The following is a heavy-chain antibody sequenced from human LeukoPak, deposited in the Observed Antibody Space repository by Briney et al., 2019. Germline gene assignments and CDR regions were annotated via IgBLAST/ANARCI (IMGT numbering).Heavy chain of an antibody. Sequence: GGSLGLSCVGSGFTFSSYTIHWVRQAPGKGPQWVAVISSDGSNTYYADAVRGRFAISRDNSKNTVFLQMNSLRVEDTGVYFCVREGQLWSDLDSWGQGTLVIVSS. D-gene: IGHD5-18*01. V-gene: IGHV3-30*17. CDR1: GFTFSSYT. J-gene: IGHJ4*02. CDR3: VREGQLWSDLDS. CDR2: ISSDGSNT.